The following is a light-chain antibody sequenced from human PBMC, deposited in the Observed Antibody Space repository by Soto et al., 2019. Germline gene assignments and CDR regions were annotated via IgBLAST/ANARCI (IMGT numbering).Light chain of an antibody. CDR3: CSYAGTSTVV. V-gene: IGLV2-23*01. CDR2: EGS. J-gene: IGLJ2*01. CDR1: SSDIGTFNL. Sequence: QSALTQPASVSGSPGQSITISCTGTSSDIGTFNLVSWYQQHPGKAPKLMIYEGSKRPSGVSTRFSGSKSGNMASLTISGLQTEDDADYYCCSYAGTSTVVFGGGTKVTVL.